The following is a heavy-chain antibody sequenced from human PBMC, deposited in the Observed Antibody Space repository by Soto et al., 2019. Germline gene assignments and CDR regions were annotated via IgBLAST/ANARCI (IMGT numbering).Heavy chain of an antibody. J-gene: IGHJ6*02. CDR3: ARGYSYGGGMEV. CDR1: GYTLTSYA. D-gene: IGHD5-18*01. CDR2: INAGNGNT. V-gene: IGHV1-3*01. Sequence: ASVKVSCKASGYTLTSYAMHWVRQAPGQRLERMGWINAGNGNTKYSQKFQGRVTITRDTSASTAYMELSSLRSEDTAVYYCARGYSYGGGMEVWGQGTTVTVSS.